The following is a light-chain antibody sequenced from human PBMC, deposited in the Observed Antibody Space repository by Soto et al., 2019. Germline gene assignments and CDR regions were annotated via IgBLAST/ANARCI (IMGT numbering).Light chain of an antibody. CDR1: QSIYTW. J-gene: IGKJ4*01. V-gene: IGKV1-5*03. CDR2: MAS. Sequence: DIQMTQSPSTLSASVGDRVTITCRANQSIYTWLAWYQHKPGKAPKFLIYMASSLENGVQSRFSGSGSGTEFTLTISSLQPDDFATYVCKQYDNLPPTFGGGTKVDIK. CDR3: KQYDNLPPT.